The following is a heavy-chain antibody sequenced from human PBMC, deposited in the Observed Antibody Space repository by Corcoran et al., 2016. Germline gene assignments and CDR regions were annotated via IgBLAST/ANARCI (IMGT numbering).Heavy chain of an antibody. V-gene: IGHV3-7*03. D-gene: IGHD3-10*01. J-gene: IGHJ4*02. CDR3: ERSGAYASGRYYFDY. Sequence: EVQLVESGGGLVQPGGSLRLSCAASGFTFSSYGMSWVRQAPGKGLEWVANINQIGSEKNYVDSVKGRFTISRYNAKNSLYLQMNRLRGEDTAVYYCERSGAYASGRYYFDYLGQGTLVTVSS. CDR2: INQIGSEK. CDR1: GFTFSSYG.